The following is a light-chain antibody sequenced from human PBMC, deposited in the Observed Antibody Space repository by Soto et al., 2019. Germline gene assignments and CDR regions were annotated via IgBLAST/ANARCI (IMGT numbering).Light chain of an antibody. CDR1: QSVGSY. Sequence: DIVLTQSPATLSFSPGERATLSCRASQSVGSYLAWFQHKPGQAPRLLIYGASNRATDIPGRFSGRGSGTDFTLTISSLESGDSAVYYCQQRDKWPRTFGQGTKLEIK. CDR2: GAS. J-gene: IGKJ2*01. CDR3: QQRDKWPRT. V-gene: IGKV3-11*01.